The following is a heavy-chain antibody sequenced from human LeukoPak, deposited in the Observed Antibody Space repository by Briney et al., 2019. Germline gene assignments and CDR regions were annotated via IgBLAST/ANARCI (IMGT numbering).Heavy chain of an antibody. CDR3: AKDRSSYSTVSDI. D-gene: IGHD6-13*01. CDR1: GFTFSSYA. Sequence: GGSLRLSCAASGFTFSSYAMSWVRQAPGKGLEWVSAISGSGGSTYYADSVKGRFTIARDNSKNTLYLQMNSLRAEDTAVYNCAKDRSSYSTVSDIWGQGTMVTVSS. J-gene: IGHJ3*02. V-gene: IGHV3-23*01. CDR2: ISGSGGST.